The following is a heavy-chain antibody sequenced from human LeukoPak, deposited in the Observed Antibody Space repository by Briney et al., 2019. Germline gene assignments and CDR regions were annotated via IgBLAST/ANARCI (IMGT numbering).Heavy chain of an antibody. CDR3: ARGAYGSSSGRGYYYYYMDV. CDR1: GYTFTGYY. J-gene: IGHJ6*03. Sequence: ASVKVSCKASGYTFTGYYMHWVRQAPGQGLEWMGWINPNSGGTNYAQKFQGRVTMTRDTSISTAYMELSRLRSDDTAVYYCARGAYGSSSGRGYYYYYMDVWGKGTTVTVSS. CDR2: INPNSGGT. D-gene: IGHD6-6*01. V-gene: IGHV1-2*02.